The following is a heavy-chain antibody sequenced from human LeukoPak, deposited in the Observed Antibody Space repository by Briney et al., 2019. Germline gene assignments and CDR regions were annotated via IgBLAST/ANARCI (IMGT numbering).Heavy chain of an antibody. V-gene: IGHV4-31*03. CDR1: GGSISSGGYY. CDR2: IYYSGST. D-gene: IGHD4-17*01. CDR3: ARDVYGDYDNNWFDP. Sequence: PSQTLSLTCTVSGGSISSGGYYWSWIRQHPGKGLEWIGYIYYSGSTCYNPSLKSRVTISVDTSKNQFSLKLSSVTAADTAVYYCARDVYGDYDNNWFDPWGQGTLVTVSS. J-gene: IGHJ5*02.